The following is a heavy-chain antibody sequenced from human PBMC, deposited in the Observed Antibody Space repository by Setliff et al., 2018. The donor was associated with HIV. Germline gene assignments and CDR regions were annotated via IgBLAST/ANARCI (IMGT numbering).Heavy chain of an antibody. CDR3: VKGDCTSSSCELES. D-gene: IGHD2-2*01. Sequence: HPGGSLRLSCAGSGFTFSSYSLNWVRQAPGKGLEWVSYVSGRGDSIYYAASVKGRFTISRDNAKNSLYLQMNSLRTEDTALYYCVKGDCTSSSCELESWGQGTLVTVSS. CDR1: GFTFSSYS. CDR2: VSGRGDSI. J-gene: IGHJ4*02. V-gene: IGHV3-48*01.